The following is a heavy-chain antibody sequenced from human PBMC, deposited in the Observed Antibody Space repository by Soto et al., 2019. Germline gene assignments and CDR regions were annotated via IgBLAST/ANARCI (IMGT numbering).Heavy chain of an antibody. CDR3: ARERWDTSGYYRDAFDI. J-gene: IGHJ3*02. CDR2: TYYSGST. Sequence: PLSLTSTVSGGCITSPNYDWSWIRQHPGKGLEWIGYTYYSGSTYYNPSLKSRVTISVDTSKNQFSLKLTSVTAADAAVYFCARERWDTSGYYRDAFDIWGQGTMVTVSS. V-gene: IGHV4-31*03. D-gene: IGHD3-22*01. CDR1: GGCITSPNYD.